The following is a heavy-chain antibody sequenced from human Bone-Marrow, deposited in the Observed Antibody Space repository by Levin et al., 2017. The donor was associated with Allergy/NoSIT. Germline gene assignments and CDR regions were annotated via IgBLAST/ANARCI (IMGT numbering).Heavy chain of an antibody. J-gene: IGHJ4*02. CDR1: GFTFSSYD. V-gene: IGHV3-23*01. CDR2: ISGSRGNT. D-gene: IGHD2-8*01. Sequence: GESLKISCAAFGFTFSSYDMSWVRQAPGKGLEWVAAISGSRGNTYYAESVRGRFTVSRDNSKFTLYLQLNNLRAEDTALYYCAKDKVPNDGTDTFDSWGQGTLVTVSS. CDR3: AKDKVPNDGTDTFDS.